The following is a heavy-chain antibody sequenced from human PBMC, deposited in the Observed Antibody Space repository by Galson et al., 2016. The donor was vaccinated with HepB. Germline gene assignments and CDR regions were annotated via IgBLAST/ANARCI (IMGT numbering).Heavy chain of an antibody. D-gene: IGHD2-15*01. CDR1: GFTFGSYS. J-gene: IGHJ5*02. Sequence: CAASGFTFGSYSMNWVRQAPGKGLEWVSYISSSSSTVYYADSVKGRFTISRDNAKNSLYLQMNSLRAEDTAVYYCARGGASCSGGSCYFWFDPWGQGTPVTVSS. CDR2: ISSSSSTV. CDR3: ARGGASCSGGSCYFWFDP. V-gene: IGHV3-48*01.